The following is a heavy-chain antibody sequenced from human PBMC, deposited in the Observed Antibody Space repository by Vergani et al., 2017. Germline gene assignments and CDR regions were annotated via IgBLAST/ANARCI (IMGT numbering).Heavy chain of an antibody. CDR3: ARYRLGYLDV. CDR2: VMPSGMT. D-gene: IGHD3-16*02. Sequence: QVQLQESGPGVVKPSQTLPLTCTVSGFSVSNSDYFWTWIRQPAGKGLEWIGRVMPSGMTNYNPSLESRVTMSVDTSKDHFSLRLDSVTVAYTAVYYCARYRLGYLDVWGKGTTVIVSS. J-gene: IGHJ6*03. CDR1: GFSVSNSDYF. V-gene: IGHV4-61*02.